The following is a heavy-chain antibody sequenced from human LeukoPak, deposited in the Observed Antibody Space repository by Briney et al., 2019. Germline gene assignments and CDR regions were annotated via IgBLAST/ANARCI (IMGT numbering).Heavy chain of an antibody. CDR1: GGSISSSNW. CDR2: IYHSGST. V-gene: IGHV4-4*02. CDR3: ARDLRGYSYGYVE. D-gene: IGHD5-18*01. J-gene: IGHJ4*02. Sequence: PSGTLSLTCAVSGGSISSSNWWSWVRQPPGKGLEWIGEIYHSGSTNYNPSPKSRVTISVDKSKNQFSLKLSSVTAADTAVYYCARDLRGYSYGYVEWGQGTLVTVSS.